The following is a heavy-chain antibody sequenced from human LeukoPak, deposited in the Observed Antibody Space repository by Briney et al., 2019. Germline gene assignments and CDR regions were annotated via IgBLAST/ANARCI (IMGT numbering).Heavy chain of an antibody. CDR1: GFTFSSYS. V-gene: IGHV3-21*01. D-gene: IGHD4-17*01. CDR3: ARGGDRTTVTTYFDY. Sequence: PGGSLRLSCAASGFTFSSYSMNWVRQAPGKGLEWASSISSSSSYIYYADSVKGRFTISRDNAKNSLYLQMNSLRAEDTAVYYCARGGDRTTVTTYFDYWGQGTLVTVSS. CDR2: ISSSSSYI. J-gene: IGHJ4*02.